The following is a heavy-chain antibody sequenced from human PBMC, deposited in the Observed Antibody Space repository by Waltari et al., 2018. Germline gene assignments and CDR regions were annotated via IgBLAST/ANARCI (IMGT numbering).Heavy chain of an antibody. J-gene: IGHJ4*02. D-gene: IGHD6-13*01. CDR3: ARPIAAAGTGIDY. CDR1: GFTFSSYA. V-gene: IGHV4-59*08. Sequence: VQLVESGGGLVQPGGSLRLSCAASGFTFSSYAMSWVRQAPGKGLEWIGYIYYSGSTNYNPALKSRVTISVDTSKNQFSLKLSSVTAADTAVYYCARPIAAAGTGIDYWGQGTLVTVSS. CDR2: IYYSGST.